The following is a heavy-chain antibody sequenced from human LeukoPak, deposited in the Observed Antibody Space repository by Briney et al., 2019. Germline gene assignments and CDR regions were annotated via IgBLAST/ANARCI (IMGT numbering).Heavy chain of an antibody. CDR1: GFTVSSNY. J-gene: IGHJ4*02. Sequence: PGGSLRLSCAASGFTVSSNYMSWVRQAPGKGLEWVSFIYSAGTTYYADSVKGRFTISRDNSKNTLYLQMSSLRAEDTAVYYCASFYDSTGRDYWGQGTLVTVSS. V-gene: IGHV3-53*01. CDR2: IYSAGTT. CDR3: ASFYDSTGRDY. D-gene: IGHD3-22*01.